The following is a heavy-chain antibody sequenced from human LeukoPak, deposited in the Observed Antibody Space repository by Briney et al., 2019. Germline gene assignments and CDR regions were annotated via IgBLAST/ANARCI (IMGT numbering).Heavy chain of an antibody. CDR3: ASLKNYYDSSGYLVTDAFDI. CDR2: INPNSGGT. D-gene: IGHD3-22*01. Sequence: GASVKVSCKASGYTFTGYYMHWVRQAPGQGLEWMGWINPNSGGTNYAQKFQGRVTMTRDTSISTAYMKLSRLRSDDTAVYYCASLKNYYDSSGYLVTDAFDIWGQGTMVTVSS. CDR1: GYTFTGYY. J-gene: IGHJ3*02. V-gene: IGHV1-2*02.